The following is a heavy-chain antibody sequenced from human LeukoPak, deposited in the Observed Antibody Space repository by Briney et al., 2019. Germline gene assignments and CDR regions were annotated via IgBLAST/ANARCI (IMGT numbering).Heavy chain of an antibody. CDR2: ISSSSSFI. V-gene: IGHV3-21*01. CDR1: GFTFSVYT. D-gene: IGHD6-6*01. Sequence: GGSLRLSCAASGFTFSVYTMNWVRQAPGKGLEWVSSISSSSSFISYADSVKGRFTISRDNAKYSLFLQMSHLRADDTAVYYCAKNRQSSSSDFDYWGQGTLVTVSS. J-gene: IGHJ4*02. CDR3: AKNRQSSSSDFDY.